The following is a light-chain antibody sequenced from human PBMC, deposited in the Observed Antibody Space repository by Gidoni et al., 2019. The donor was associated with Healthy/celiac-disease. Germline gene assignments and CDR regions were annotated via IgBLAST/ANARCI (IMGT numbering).Light chain of an antibody. J-gene: IGKJ2*01. CDR1: QSISSW. Sequence: DPVSITCRASQSISSWLAWYQQQPGKAPKLLIYKASSLERGVPSRFIGSGSGTEFTLTISSLQPADFAAYYCQQYNSYPYTFGQGTKLEIK. CDR2: KAS. V-gene: IGKV1-5*03. CDR3: QQYNSYPYT.